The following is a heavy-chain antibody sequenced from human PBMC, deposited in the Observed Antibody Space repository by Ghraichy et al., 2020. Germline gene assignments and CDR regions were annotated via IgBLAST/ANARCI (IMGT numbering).Heavy chain of an antibody. CDR2: IYYSGST. CDR1: GGSISSYY. V-gene: IGHV4-59*08. J-gene: IGHJ4*02. CDR3: ARGGMGVYLDY. Sequence: SETLSLTCTVSGGSISSYYWSWIRQPPGKGLEWIGYIYYSGSTNYNPSLKSRVTISVDTSKNQFSLKLSSVTAADTAVYYCARGGMGVYLDYWGQGTLVTVSS. D-gene: IGHD1-26*01.